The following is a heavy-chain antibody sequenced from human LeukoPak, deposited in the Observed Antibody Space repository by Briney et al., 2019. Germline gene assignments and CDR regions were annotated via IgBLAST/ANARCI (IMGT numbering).Heavy chain of an antibody. V-gene: IGHV3-53*05. D-gene: IGHD5-18*01. J-gene: IGHJ3*02. CDR1: GFTVSSNY. CDR2: IYSGGST. CDR3: ARARSSYGYGDAFDI. Sequence: GGSLRLSCAASGFTVSSNYMSWVRQAPGKGLEWVSVIYSGGSTYYADSVKGRFTISRDYSKNTLYLQMNSLRAEDTAVYYCARARSSYGYGDAFDIWGQGTMVTVSS.